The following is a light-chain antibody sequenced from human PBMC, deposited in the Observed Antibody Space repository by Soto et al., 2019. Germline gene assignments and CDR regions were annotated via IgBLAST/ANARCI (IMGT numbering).Light chain of an antibody. Sequence: IVLTQSPGTLSLSPGDGATLSCRASQPITSRYLAWYQQTPVQAPRLLIYGASSRAAGIPDRFSGSGSGTEFTLTISRLEPEDFAAYYCQQYDTSPRTFGQGAKLEIK. V-gene: IGKV3-20*01. CDR1: QPITSRY. J-gene: IGKJ2*01. CDR3: QQYDTSPRT. CDR2: GAS.